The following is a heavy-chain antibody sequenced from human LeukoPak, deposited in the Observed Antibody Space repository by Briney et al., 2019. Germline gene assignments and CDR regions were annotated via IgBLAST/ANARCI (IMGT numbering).Heavy chain of an antibody. CDR1: DESFSGYF. Sequence: SETLSLTCVVYDESFSGYFWSWIRQPAGKGLEWIGRIYTSGSTNYNPSLKSRVTMSVDTSKNQFSLKLSSVTAADTAVYYCASINYDSSVALDYWGQGTLVTVSS. CDR3: ASINYDSSVALDY. J-gene: IGHJ4*02. CDR2: IYTSGST. V-gene: IGHV4-59*10. D-gene: IGHD3-22*01.